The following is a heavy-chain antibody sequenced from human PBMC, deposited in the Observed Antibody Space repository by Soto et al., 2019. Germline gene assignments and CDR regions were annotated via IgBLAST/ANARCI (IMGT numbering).Heavy chain of an antibody. J-gene: IGHJ4*02. Sequence: PSETLSLTCTVSGASIGSGSYYWSWIRQYPGEGLVWIGHIYDSGRTYYNPSLESRVSISIDTSKNEFSLTLTSVTAADTAVYYCARLTTIITGAFDDRGLGTVVTVSS. V-gene: IGHV4-31*03. CDR2: IYDSGRT. D-gene: IGHD7-27*01. CDR1: GASIGSGSYY. CDR3: ARLTTIITGAFDD.